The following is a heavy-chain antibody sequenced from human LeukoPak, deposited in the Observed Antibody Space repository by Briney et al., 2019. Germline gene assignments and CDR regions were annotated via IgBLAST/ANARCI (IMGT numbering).Heavy chain of an antibody. Sequence: SETLSLTCTVSGGSISSSSYYWGWIRQPPGKGLEWIGSIYYSGSTYYNPSLKSRVTIPVDTSKNQFSLKLSSVTAADTAVYYCARLRRNYYYMDVWGKGTTVTVSS. CDR3: ARLRRNYYYMDV. D-gene: IGHD3-10*01. V-gene: IGHV4-39*01. CDR1: GGSISSSSYY. CDR2: IYYSGST. J-gene: IGHJ6*03.